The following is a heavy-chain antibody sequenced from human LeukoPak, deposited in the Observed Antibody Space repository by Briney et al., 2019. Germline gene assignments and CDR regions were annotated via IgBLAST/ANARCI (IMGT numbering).Heavy chain of an antibody. J-gene: IGHJ3*02. D-gene: IGHD3-22*01. Sequence: ASVKVSCKASGYTFTSYYMHWVRQAPGQGLEWMGIINPSGGSTSYAQKFQGRVTMTRDMSTSTVYMELSSLRSEDTAVYYCAREGDYYDSSVNDAFDIWGQGTMVTVSS. CDR1: GYTFTSYY. CDR2: INPSGGST. V-gene: IGHV1-46*01. CDR3: AREGDYYDSSVNDAFDI.